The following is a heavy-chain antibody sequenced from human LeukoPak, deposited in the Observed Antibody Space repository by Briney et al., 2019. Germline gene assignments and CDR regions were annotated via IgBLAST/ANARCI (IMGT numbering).Heavy chain of an antibody. CDR2: FEPEDGET. Sequence: ASVKVSCKVSGYTLTELSMHWVRQAPGKGLEWMGGFEPEDGETIYAQKFQGRVTMTEDTSTDTAYMELSSLRSEDTAVYYCATKMWGATTRNWFDPWGQGTLVTVSS. CDR3: ATKMWGATTRNWFDP. D-gene: IGHD1-26*01. J-gene: IGHJ5*02. V-gene: IGHV1-24*01. CDR1: GYTLTELS.